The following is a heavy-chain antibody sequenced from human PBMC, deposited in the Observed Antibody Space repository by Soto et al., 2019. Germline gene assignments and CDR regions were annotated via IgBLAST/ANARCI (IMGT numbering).Heavy chain of an antibody. CDR3: AHSRVAIADCSGCICHDFDY. J-gene: IGHJ4*02. CDR2: IYWNDDK. CDR1: GFSLSTSGVG. V-gene: IGHV2-5*01. D-gene: IGHD2-15*01. Sequence: SGPTLTNPTKTLTLTCTFSGFSLSTSGVGVGWIRQPPGKALEWLALIYWNDDKRYSPSLKSRLTITKHTSKNQVVLIMTNMDPVDTATYYCAHSRVAIADCSGCICHDFDYWGQGTQVTVSS.